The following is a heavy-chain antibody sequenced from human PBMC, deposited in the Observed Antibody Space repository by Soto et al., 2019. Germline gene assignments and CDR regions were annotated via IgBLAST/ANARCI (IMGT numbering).Heavy chain of an antibody. D-gene: IGHD3-10*01. CDR1: EFTFSNYG. CDR2: ILNDGSNR. V-gene: IGHV3-33*01. Sequence: ESVGGVVQPGRSLRLSCAASEFTFSNYGMHWVRQAPGKGLEWVAVILNDGSNRYHADSVKDRFTISRDNSKNTLYLQMNSLRAEDTAVYYCARDDEYSGNGMDVWGQGTTVTVS. J-gene: IGHJ6*02. CDR3: ARDDEYSGNGMDV.